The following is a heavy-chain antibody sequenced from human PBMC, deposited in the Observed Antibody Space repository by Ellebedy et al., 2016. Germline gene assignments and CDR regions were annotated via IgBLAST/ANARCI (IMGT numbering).Heavy chain of an antibody. D-gene: IGHD2-2*03. Sequence: SVKVSXKASGGTFSSYAISWVRQAPGQGLEWMGGIIPIFGTANYAQKFQGRVTITADESTSTAYMELSSLRSEDTAVYYCARARGYLGTLFDYWGQGTLVTVSS. CDR1: GGTFSSYA. V-gene: IGHV1-69*13. CDR3: ARARGYLGTLFDY. J-gene: IGHJ4*02. CDR2: IIPIFGTA.